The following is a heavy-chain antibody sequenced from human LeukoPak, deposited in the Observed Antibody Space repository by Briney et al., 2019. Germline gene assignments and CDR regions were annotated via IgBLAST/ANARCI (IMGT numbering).Heavy chain of an antibody. Sequence: SGPTLVKPTQTLTLTCTFSGFSLSTTGVGVGWIRQPPGKALEWLALIYWDDDKRYSPSLRSRLTITKYTSKNQVVLTMTNMDPVDTATYYCAHRSLSDGGSSWLSWGQGTLVTVSS. CDR1: GFSLSTTGVG. J-gene: IGHJ5*02. D-gene: IGHD6-13*01. V-gene: IGHV2-5*02. CDR3: AHRSLSDGGSSWLS. CDR2: IYWDDDK.